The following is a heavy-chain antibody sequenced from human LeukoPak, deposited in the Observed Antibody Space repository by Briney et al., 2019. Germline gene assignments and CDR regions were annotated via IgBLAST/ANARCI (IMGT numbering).Heavy chain of an antibody. V-gene: IGHV3-30*18. CDR3: AKEQERGYAFDI. CDR2: ISYDGSNK. D-gene: IGHD1-1*01. CDR1: GHTLTELS. Sequence: SCKVFGHTLTELSMHWVRQAPGKGLEWVAVISYDGSNKYYADSVKGRFTISRDNSKNTLYLQMNSLRAEDTAVYYCAKEQERGYAFDIWGQGTMVTVSS. J-gene: IGHJ3*02.